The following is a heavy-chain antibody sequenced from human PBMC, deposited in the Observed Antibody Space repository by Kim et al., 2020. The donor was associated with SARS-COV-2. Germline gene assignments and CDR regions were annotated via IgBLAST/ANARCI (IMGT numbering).Heavy chain of an antibody. D-gene: IGHD6-19*01. Sequence: GGSLRLSCAASGFTFSSYGMHWVRQAPGKGLEWVAVIWYDGSNKYYADSVKGRFTISRDNSKNTLYLQMNSLRAEDTAVYYCAREKQWLVLASYYFDYWGQGPLVTVSS. CDR2: IWYDGSNK. CDR1: GFTFSSYG. CDR3: AREKQWLVLASYYFDY. J-gene: IGHJ4*02. V-gene: IGHV3-33*01.